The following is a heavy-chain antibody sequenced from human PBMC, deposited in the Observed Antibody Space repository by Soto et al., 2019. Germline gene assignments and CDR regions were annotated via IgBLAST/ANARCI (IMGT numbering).Heavy chain of an antibody. CDR2: IYPGDSDT. CDR1: GYSFTSYW. Sequence: EVQLVQSGAEVKKPGESLKISCKGSGYSFTSYWIGWVRQMPGKGLEWMGIIYPGDSDTRYSPSFQGQVTISADKSISTAYLQWSSLKAPDTAMYYCARQNYDYYYYYGMDVSGQGTTVTVSS. V-gene: IGHV5-51*01. CDR3: ARQNYDYYYYYGMDV. J-gene: IGHJ6*02. D-gene: IGHD1-7*01.